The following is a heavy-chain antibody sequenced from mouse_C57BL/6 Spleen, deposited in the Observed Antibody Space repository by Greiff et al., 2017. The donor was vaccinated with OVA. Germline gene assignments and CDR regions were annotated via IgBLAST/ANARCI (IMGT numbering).Heavy chain of an antibody. CDR3: ASSGNYPYWYFDV. CDR1: GYTFTDYN. J-gene: IGHJ1*03. D-gene: IGHD2-1*01. CDR2: INPNNGGT. V-gene: IGHV1-22*01. Sequence: EVQLQQSGPELVKPGASVKMSCKASGYTFTDYNMHWVKQSHGKSLEWIGYINPNNGGTSYNQKFKGKATLTVNKSSSTAYMELRSLTSEDSAVFYCASSGNYPYWYFDVWGTGTTVTVSS.